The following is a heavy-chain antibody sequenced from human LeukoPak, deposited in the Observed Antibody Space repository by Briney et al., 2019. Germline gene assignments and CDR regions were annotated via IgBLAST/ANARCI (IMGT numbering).Heavy chain of an antibody. CDR1: GFTFSNAW. CDR2: IKSKTDGGTT. Sequence: GGSLRLSCAASGFTFSNAWMSWVRQAPGKGLEWVGRIKSKTDGGTTDYAAPVKGRFTISRDDSKNTLYLQMNSLKTEDTAVYYCTTAQWELLIPFDYWGQGTLVTVSS. V-gene: IGHV3-15*01. CDR3: TTAQWELLIPFDY. D-gene: IGHD1-26*01. J-gene: IGHJ4*02.